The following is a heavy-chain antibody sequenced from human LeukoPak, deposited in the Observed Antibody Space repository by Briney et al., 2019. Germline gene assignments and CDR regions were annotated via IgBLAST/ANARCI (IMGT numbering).Heavy chain of an antibody. CDR2: MNPNSGNT. Sequence: ASVKVSCKASGYTFTSYDINWVRQATGQGLEWMGWMNPNSGNTGYAQKFQGRVTMTRSTSISTAYMELSSLRSEDTAVYYCARARPRVLRFLEWSYYGMDVWGQGTTVTVSS. D-gene: IGHD3-3*01. V-gene: IGHV1-8*01. CDR3: ARARPRVLRFLEWSYYGMDV. J-gene: IGHJ6*02. CDR1: GYTFTSYD.